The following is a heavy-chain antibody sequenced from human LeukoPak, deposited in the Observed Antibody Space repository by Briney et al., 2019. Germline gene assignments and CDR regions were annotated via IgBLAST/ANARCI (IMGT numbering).Heavy chain of an antibody. D-gene: IGHD3-22*01. CDR1: GFTFSNYA. CDR3: ASIYDSSGTFDY. V-gene: IGHV4-34*01. CDR2: INHSGST. Sequence: GSLRLSCVASGFTFSNYAMSWVRQAPGKGLEWIGEINHSGSTNYNPSLKSRVTISVDTSKNQFSLKLSSVTAADTAVYYCASIYDSSGTFDYWGQGTLVTVSS. J-gene: IGHJ4*02.